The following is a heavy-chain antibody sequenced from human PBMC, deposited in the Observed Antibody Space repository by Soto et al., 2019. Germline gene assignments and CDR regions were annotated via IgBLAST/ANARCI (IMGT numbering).Heavy chain of an antibody. CDR3: ARDLPLRYFDWLLYDY. D-gene: IGHD3-9*01. V-gene: IGHV1-18*01. Sequence: ASVKVSCKASGYTFTSYGIRWVRQAPGQGLEWMGWISAYNGNTNYAQKLQGRVTMTTDTSTSTAYMELRSLRSDDTAVYYCARDLPLRYFDWLLYDYWGQGTLVTVST. CDR2: ISAYNGNT. CDR1: GYTFTSYG. J-gene: IGHJ4*02.